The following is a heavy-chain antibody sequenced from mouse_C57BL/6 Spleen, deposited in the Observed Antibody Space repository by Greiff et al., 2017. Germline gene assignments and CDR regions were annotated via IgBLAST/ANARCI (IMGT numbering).Heavy chain of an antibody. CDR1: GFSLTSYG. D-gene: IGHD1-1*01. J-gene: IGHJ4*01. CDR2: IWSGGST. V-gene: IGHV2-2*01. Sequence: QVQLQQSGPGLVQPSQSLSITCTVSGFSLTSYGVHWVRQSPGKGLAWLGVIWSGGSTDYNAAFISRLSISKDNSKSQVFFKMNSLQADDTAIYYCARKGYYGSSYAMDYRGQGTSVTVSS. CDR3: ARKGYYGSSYAMDY.